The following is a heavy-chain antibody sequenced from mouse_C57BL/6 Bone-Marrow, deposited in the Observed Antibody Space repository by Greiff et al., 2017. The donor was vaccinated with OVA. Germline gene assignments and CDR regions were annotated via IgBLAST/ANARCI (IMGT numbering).Heavy chain of an antibody. CDR2: IYPGGGYT. J-gene: IGHJ2*01. CDR3: ARRGSSYVYYFDY. CDR1: GYTFTNYW. V-gene: IGHV1-63*01. D-gene: IGHD1-1*01. Sequence: QVQLKQSGAELVRPGTSVKMSCKASGYTFTNYWIGWAKQRPGHGLEWIGDIYPGGGYTNYNEKFKGKATLTADKSSSTAYMQFSSLTSEDSAFYYCARRGSSYVYYFDYWGQGTTLTVSS.